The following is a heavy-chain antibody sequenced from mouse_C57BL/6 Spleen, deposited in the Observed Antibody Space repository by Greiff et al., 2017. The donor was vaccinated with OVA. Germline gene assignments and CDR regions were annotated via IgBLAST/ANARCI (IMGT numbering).Heavy chain of an antibody. CDR2: IWRGGST. CDR1: GFSLTSYG. Sequence: VHLVESGPGLVQPSQSLSITCTVSGFSLTSYGVHWVRQSPGKGLEWLGVIWRGGSTDYNAAFMSRLSITKDNSKSQVFFKMNSLQADDTAIYYCAKTSPYYGSSQWYFDVWGTGTTVTVSS. J-gene: IGHJ1*03. D-gene: IGHD1-1*01. V-gene: IGHV2-5*01. CDR3: AKTSPYYGSSQWYFDV.